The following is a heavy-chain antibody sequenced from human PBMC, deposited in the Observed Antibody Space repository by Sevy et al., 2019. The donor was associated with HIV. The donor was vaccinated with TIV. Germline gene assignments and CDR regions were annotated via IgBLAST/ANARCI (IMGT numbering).Heavy chain of an antibody. CDR1: GFTFSKYS. Sequence: GGALRLSCAASGFTFSKYSMSWGRQPPGKGLEWVSTLSFGCGEINHADSVKGRFTISRDNSKNSLYLQMNNLRAEDTAVYYCAREGCTKPHDYWGQGTLVTVSS. J-gene: IGHJ4*02. CDR3: AREGCTKPHDY. D-gene: IGHD2-8*01. CDR2: LSFGCGEI. V-gene: IGHV3-23*01.